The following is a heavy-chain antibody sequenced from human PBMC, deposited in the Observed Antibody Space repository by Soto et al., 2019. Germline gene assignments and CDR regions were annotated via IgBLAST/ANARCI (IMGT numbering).Heavy chain of an antibody. CDR1: GYTFTSDG. CDR2: SSAYNGTT. J-gene: IGHJ5*02. CDR3: ARGVGSRYVGSSLGGGGNWFDP. Sequence: QVQLVQSGAEVKKPGASVKVSCKASGYTFTSDGISWVRQATGQGLEWMGWSSAYNGTTNYAQKLQGRVTMTTDTSTGTAYLELRSRRSDDTAVYYCARGVGSRYVGSSLGGGGNWFDPCGQGTLVPVSS. D-gene: IGHD6-6*01. V-gene: IGHV1-18*04.